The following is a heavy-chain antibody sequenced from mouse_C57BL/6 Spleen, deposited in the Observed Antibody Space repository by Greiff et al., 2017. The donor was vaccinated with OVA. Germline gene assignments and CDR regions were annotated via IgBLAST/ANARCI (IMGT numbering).Heavy chain of an antibody. CDR2: ICPGGGYT. CDR3: ARGLTRYFDV. CDR1: GYTFTNYW. Sequence: QVQLQQSGAELVRPGTSVKMSCKASGYTFTNYWIGWAKQRPGHGLEWIGDICPGGGYTNYNEKFKGKATLTADKSSSTAYMQFSSLTSEDSAIYYCARGLTRYFDVWGTGTTVTVSS. J-gene: IGHJ1*03. V-gene: IGHV1-63*01.